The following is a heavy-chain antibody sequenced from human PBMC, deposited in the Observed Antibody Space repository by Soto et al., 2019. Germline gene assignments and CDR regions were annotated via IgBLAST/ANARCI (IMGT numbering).Heavy chain of an antibody. V-gene: IGHV4-39*01. Sequence: SETLSLTCTVSGGSISSSSYYWGWIRQPPGKGLERIGSIYYSGSTYYNTSLKSRVTISVDTSKNQFSLKLSSVTAADTAVYYCARRALYSGYDYLGYYFDYWGQGTLVTVSS. CDR2: IYYSGST. CDR3: ARRALYSGYDYLGYYFDY. J-gene: IGHJ4*02. D-gene: IGHD5-12*01. CDR1: GGSISSSSYY.